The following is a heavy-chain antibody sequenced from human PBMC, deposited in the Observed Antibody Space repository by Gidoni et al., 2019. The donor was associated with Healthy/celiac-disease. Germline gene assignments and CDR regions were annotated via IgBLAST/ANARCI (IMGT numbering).Heavy chain of an antibody. V-gene: IGHV3-21*01. CDR3: ARDIVATIYAFDI. D-gene: IGHD5-12*01. CDR1: GFTFSSYS. Sequence: EVQLVESGGGLVKPGGSLRPSCAASGFTFSSYSMNWVRQAPGKGLEWVSSISSSSSYIYYADSVKGRFTISRDNAKNSLYLQMNSLGAEDTAVYYCARDIVATIYAFDIWGQGTMVTVSS. CDR2: ISSSSSYI. J-gene: IGHJ3*02.